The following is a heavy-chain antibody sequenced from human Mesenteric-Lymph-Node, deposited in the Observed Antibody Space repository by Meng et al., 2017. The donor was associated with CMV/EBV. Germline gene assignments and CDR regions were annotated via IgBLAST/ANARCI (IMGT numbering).Heavy chain of an antibody. CDR1: GFRFSDYA. D-gene: IGHD1-14*01. V-gene: IGHV3-48*04. Sequence: GGSLRLSCTASGFRFSDYAMHWVRQAPGKGLEWVSYISSSGSTIYYADSVKGRFTISRDNAKNSLYLQMNSLRAEDTAVYYCARDQGTPYYYYYGMDVWGQGTTVTVSS. J-gene: IGHJ6*02. CDR3: ARDQGTPYYYYYGMDV. CDR2: ISSSGSTI.